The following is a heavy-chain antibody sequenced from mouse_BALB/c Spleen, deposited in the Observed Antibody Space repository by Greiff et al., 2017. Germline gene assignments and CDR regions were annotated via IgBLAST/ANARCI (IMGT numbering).Heavy chain of an antibody. J-gene: IGHJ4*01. CDR3: ARGGIYYDYYYAMDY. CDR1: GYNFTSYW. Sequence: VQLQQPGAELVKPGTSVKLSCKASGYNFTSYWINWVKLRPGQGLEWIGDIYPGSGSTNYNEKFKSKATLTVDTSSSTAYMQLSSLASEDSALYYCARGGIYYDYYYAMDYWGQGTSVTVSS. CDR2: IYPGSGST. V-gene: IGHV1-55*01. D-gene: IGHD2-4*01.